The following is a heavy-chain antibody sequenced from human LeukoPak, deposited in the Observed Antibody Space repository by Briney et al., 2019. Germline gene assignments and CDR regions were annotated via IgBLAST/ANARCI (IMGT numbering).Heavy chain of an antibody. CDR3: ARALTDYSQLPSDAFDI. J-gene: IGHJ3*02. CDR2: INTNTGNP. D-gene: IGHD1-1*01. CDR1: GYTFTSYA. V-gene: IGHV7-4-1*02. Sequence: ASVKVSCKASGYTFTSYAMNWVRQAPGQGLEWMGWINTNTGNPAYAQGFTGRFVFSLDTSVSTAYLQISSLKAEDTAVYYCARALTDYSQLPSDAFDIWGQGTMVTVSS.